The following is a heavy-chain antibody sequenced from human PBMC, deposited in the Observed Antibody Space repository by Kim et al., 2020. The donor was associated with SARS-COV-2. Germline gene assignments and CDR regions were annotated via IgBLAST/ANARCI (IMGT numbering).Heavy chain of an antibody. V-gene: IGHV4-59*01. D-gene: IGHD3-10*01. J-gene: IGHJ4*02. CDR3: ARDVSGGSGSFYFDY. Sequence: PSLKSRVTISVDTSKNQFSLKLSSVTAADTAVYYCARDVSGGSGSFYFDYWGQGTLVTVSS.